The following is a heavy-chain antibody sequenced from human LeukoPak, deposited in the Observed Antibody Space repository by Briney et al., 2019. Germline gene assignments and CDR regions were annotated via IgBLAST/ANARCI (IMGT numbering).Heavy chain of an antibody. J-gene: IGHJ4*02. CDR3: ASYYCSAGSCYFDG. D-gene: IGHD2-8*02. V-gene: IGHV3-53*01. Sequence: GGSLRLSCVVSGFSISYNYMSWVRQAPGKGLEWVSLIYSAGDSYYADSVKGRFIISKDNSKNTVYLQMNRLRPEDTAVYYCASYYCSAGSCYFDGWGQGTLVTVSS. CDR1: GFSISYNY. CDR2: IYSAGDS.